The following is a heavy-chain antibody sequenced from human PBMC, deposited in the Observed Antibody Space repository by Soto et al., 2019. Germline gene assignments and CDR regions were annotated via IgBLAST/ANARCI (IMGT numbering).Heavy chain of an antibody. CDR1: GYTFTGYY. Sequence: GASVKVSCKASGYTFTGYYMHWVRQAPGQGLEWMGWINPNSGGTNYAQKFQGRVTMTRDTSISTAYMELSRLRSDDTAVYYCAKSNIVATIDAAGGMDVWGQGTTVTAP. CDR2: INPNSGGT. CDR3: AKSNIVATIDAAGGMDV. J-gene: IGHJ6*02. V-gene: IGHV1-2*02. D-gene: IGHD5-12*01.